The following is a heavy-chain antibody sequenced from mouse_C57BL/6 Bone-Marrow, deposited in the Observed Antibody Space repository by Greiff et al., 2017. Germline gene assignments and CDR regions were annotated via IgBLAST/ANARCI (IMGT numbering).Heavy chain of an antibody. CDR1: GFSLSTFGMG. CDR3: ARMCYLLWLRRWYFDV. J-gene: IGHJ1*03. CDR2: IWWDDDK. Sequence: QVTLKVSGPGILQPSQTLSLTCSFSGFSLSTFGMGVGWIRQPSGKGLEWLAHIWWDDDKYYNPALKSRLTISKDTSKNQVFLKIANVDTADTATYYCARMCYLLWLRRWYFDVWGTGTTVTVSS. V-gene: IGHV8-8*01. D-gene: IGHD2-2*01.